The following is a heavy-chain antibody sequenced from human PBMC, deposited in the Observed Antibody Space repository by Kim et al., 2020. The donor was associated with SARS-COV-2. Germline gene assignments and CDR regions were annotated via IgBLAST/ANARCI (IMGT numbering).Heavy chain of an antibody. CDR3: ARGGVYYDSSGYYPGPEAFDI. D-gene: IGHD3-22*01. CDR1: GGSISSYY. Sequence: SETLSLTCTVSGGSISSYYWSWIRQPPGKGLEWIGYIYYSGSTNYNPSLKSRVTISVDTSKNQFSLKLSSVTAADTAVYYCARGGVYYDSSGYYPGPEAFDIWGQGTMVTVSS. J-gene: IGHJ3*02. V-gene: IGHV4-59*01. CDR2: IYYSGST.